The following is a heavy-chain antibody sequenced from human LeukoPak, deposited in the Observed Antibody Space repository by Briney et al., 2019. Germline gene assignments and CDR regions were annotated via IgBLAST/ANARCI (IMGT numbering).Heavy chain of an antibody. D-gene: IGHD2-2*01. CDR1: GGSISSYY. CDR2: IYYSGST. V-gene: IGHV4-59*01. Sequence: SETLSLTCTVSGGSISSYYWSWIRQPPGKGLEWIGYIYYSGSTNYNPSLKSRVTISVDTSKNQFSLKLSSVTAADTAVYYCARVLRPEYQLLYAFDIWGQGTMVTVSS. CDR3: ARVLRPEYQLLYAFDI. J-gene: IGHJ3*02.